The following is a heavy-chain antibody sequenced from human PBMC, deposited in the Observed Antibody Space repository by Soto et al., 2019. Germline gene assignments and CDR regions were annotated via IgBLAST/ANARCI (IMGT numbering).Heavy chain of an antibody. J-gene: IGHJ3*02. CDR3: AREAAPSLFGTFDI. Sequence: QVQLVESGGGVVQPGRSLRLSCVASGFTFSNYGMHWVRQAPGKGLEWVAVIWYDGSNKYYADSVKGRFTISRDQSKNTLYLQMNSLTGEDTAVYYCAREAAPSLFGTFDIWGQGTRVTVSS. D-gene: IGHD6-6*01. V-gene: IGHV3-33*01. CDR2: IWYDGSNK. CDR1: GFTFSNYG.